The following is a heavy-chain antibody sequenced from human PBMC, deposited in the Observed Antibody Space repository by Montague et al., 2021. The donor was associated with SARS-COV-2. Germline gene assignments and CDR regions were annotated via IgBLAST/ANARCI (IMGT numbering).Heavy chain of an antibody. V-gene: IGHV3-7*01. Sequence: SLRLSCAASGFTFSSYWMSWVRQAPGKGLEWVANIKQDGSEKYYVDSVKGRFTISRDSAKNSLYLQMNSLRAEDTAVYYCARVPSSSWYFDYWGQGTLVTVSS. D-gene: IGHD6-13*01. CDR3: ARVPSSSWYFDY. CDR2: IKQDGSEK. J-gene: IGHJ4*02. CDR1: GFTFSSYW.